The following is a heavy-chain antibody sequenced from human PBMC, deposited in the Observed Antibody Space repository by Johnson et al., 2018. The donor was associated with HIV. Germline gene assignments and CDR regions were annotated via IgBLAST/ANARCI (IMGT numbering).Heavy chain of an antibody. CDR1: GFTFSNAW. J-gene: IGHJ3*02. CDR3: TTKPYSSSWYGAFDI. V-gene: IGHV3-15*01. Sequence: VQLVESGGGVVQHGRSLRLSCAASGFTFSNAWMSWVRQAPGKGLEWVGRIKSKTDGGTTDYATPVKGRFTISRDDSKNTLYLQMNSLKTEDTAVYYCTTKPYSSSWYGAFDIWGQGTMVTVSS. D-gene: IGHD6-13*01. CDR2: IKSKTDGGTT.